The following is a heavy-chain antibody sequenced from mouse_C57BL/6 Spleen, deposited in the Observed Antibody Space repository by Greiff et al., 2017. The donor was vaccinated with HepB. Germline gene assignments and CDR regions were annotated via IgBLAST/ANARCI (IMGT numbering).Heavy chain of an antibody. CDR2: IYPRSGNT. Sequence: QVQLKQSGAELARPGASVKLSCKASGYTFTSYGISWVKQRTGQGLEWIGEIYPRSGNTYYNEKFKGKATLTADKSSSTAYMELRSLTSEDSAVYFCARRGAVPWYFDVWGTGTTVTVSS. J-gene: IGHJ1*03. CDR1: GYTFTSYG. V-gene: IGHV1-81*01. CDR3: ARRGAVPWYFDV.